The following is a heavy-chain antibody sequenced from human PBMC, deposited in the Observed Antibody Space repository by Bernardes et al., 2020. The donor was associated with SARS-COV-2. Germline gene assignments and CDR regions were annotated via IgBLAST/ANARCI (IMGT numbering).Heavy chain of an antibody. D-gene: IGHD3-10*01. CDR2: IYYSGST. CDR1: GGSISSSSYY. Sequence: SLTCTVSGGSISSSSYYWGWIRQPPGKGLEWIGSIYYSGSTYYNPSLKSRVTISVDTSKNQFSLKLSSVTAADTAVYYCVKVSGSYRLDYWGQGTKVTVSS. V-gene: IGHV4-39*01. J-gene: IGHJ4*03. CDR3: VKVSGSYRLDY.